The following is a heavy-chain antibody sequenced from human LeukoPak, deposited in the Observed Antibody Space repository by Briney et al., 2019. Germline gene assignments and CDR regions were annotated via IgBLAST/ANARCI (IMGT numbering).Heavy chain of an antibody. CDR2: ISAYNGNT. J-gene: IGHJ3*02. CDR3: ARDSELRYFDWLFTYDAFDI. Sequence: GASVKVSCKASGYTFTSYGISWVRQAPGQGLEWMGWISAYNGNTNYAQKLQGRVIMTTDTSTSTAYMELRSLRSDDTAVYYCARDSELRYFDWLFTYDAFDIWGQGTMVTVSS. CDR1: GYTFTSYG. V-gene: IGHV1-18*01. D-gene: IGHD3-9*01.